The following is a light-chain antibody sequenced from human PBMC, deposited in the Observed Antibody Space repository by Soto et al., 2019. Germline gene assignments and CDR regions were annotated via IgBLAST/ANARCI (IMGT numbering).Light chain of an antibody. CDR3: QQYNSWPPSYT. CDR2: GAS. J-gene: IGKJ2*01. Sequence: EIVMTQSPATLSVSLGDRATLSCRASQSVTTYLAWYQKKPGQAPRLILYGASTRATGIPARFSGSGSETDFTLTISNMQSEDFAFYYCQQYNSWPPSYTCGQGTKLEIK. V-gene: IGKV3-15*01. CDR1: QSVTTY.